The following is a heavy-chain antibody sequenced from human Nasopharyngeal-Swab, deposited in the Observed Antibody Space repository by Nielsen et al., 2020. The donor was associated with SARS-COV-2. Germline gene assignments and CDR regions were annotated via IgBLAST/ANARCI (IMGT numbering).Heavy chain of an antibody. CDR3: ARDSSGWHY. CDR2: FFYSGTP. J-gene: IGHJ4*02. V-gene: IGHV4-59*01. Sequence: SETLSSTCTVSGGSNKRYYWSWVRQPPGKGLEWIGNFFYSGTPNYNPSLKSRVTISVDAPRNQFSLRLNSVTSADTAMYYCARDSSGWHYWGQGTLVTVSS. D-gene: IGHD6-19*01. CDR1: GGSNKRYY.